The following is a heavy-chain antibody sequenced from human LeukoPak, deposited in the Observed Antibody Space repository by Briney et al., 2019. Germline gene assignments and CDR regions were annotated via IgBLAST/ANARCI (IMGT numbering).Heavy chain of an antibody. V-gene: IGHV3-66*01. D-gene: IGHD3-10*01. J-gene: IGHJ4*02. Sequence: GGSLRLSCAASGFTFSSYAMSWVRQAPGKGLEWVSFIYSDNTHYSDSVKGRFTISRDNTKNLLYLEMNSLRAEDTAMYFCVRDVGAVRGEVYFDYWGQGTLVTVSS. CDR1: GFTFSSYA. CDR2: IYSDNT. CDR3: VRDVGAVRGEVYFDY.